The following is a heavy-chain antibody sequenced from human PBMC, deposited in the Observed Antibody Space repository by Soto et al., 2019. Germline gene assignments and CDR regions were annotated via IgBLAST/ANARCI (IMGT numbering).Heavy chain of an antibody. V-gene: IGHV3-23*01. CDR1: GFTFSSYA. J-gene: IGHJ4*02. CDR2: ISGSGGST. Sequence: EVQLLESGGGLVQPGGSLRLSCAASGFTFSSYAMSWVRQAPGKGLEWVSAISGSGGSTYYADSVKGRFTISRDSSKNTLYLQMNSLRAEDTAVYYCAKDLARYCSSTSCYAVHYWGQGTLVTVSS. CDR3: AKDLARYCSSTSCYAVHY. D-gene: IGHD2-2*01.